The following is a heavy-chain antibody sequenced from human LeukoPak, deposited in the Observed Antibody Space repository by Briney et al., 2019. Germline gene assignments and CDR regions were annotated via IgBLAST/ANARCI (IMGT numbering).Heavy chain of an antibody. Sequence: GESLKISCKGSGYSFTSYWIGWVRQMPGKGLEWMGIIYPGDSDTRYSPSFQGQVTISADKSISTAYLQWSSLKASDTAMYYCARHRYYYDSSGYYSRPYYYYYMDVWGKGTTVTVSS. V-gene: IGHV5-51*01. CDR1: GYSFTSYW. CDR2: IYPGDSDT. D-gene: IGHD3-22*01. J-gene: IGHJ6*03. CDR3: ARHRYYYDSSGYYSRPYYYYYMDV.